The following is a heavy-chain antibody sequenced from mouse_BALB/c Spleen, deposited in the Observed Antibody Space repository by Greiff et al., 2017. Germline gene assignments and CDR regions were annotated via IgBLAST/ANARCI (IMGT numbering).Heavy chain of an antibody. V-gene: IGHV5-12-2*01. CDR3: ARDYGYPRAMDY. CDR1: GFTFSSYT. J-gene: IGHJ4*01. Sequence: EVQRVESGGGLVQPGGSLKLSCAASGFTFSSYTMSWVRQTPEKRLEWVAYISNGGGSTYYPDTVKGRFTISRDNAKNTLYLQMSSLKSEDTAMYYCARDYGYPRAMDYWGQGTSVTVSS. CDR2: ISNGGGST. D-gene: IGHD1-2*01.